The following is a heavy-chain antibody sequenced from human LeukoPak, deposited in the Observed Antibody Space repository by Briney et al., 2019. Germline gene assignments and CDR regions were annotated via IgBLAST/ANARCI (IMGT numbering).Heavy chain of an antibody. V-gene: IGHV1-2*02. CDR1: GYTFTGYY. Sequence: ASVKVPCKASGYTFTGYYMHWVRQAPGQGLEWMGWINPNSGGTNYAQKFQGRVTMTRDTSISTAYMELSRLRSDDTAVYYCARDQPGGYCSSTSCLERPDYWGQGTLVTVSS. J-gene: IGHJ4*02. CDR3: ARDQPGGYCSSTSCLERPDY. D-gene: IGHD2-2*01. CDR2: INPNSGGT.